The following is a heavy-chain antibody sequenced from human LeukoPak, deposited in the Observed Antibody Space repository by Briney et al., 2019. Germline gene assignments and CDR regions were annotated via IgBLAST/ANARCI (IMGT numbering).Heavy chain of an antibody. J-gene: IGHJ4*02. V-gene: IGHV1-2*02. CDR2: ISRGGGAT. D-gene: IGHD2-21*01. CDR3: VSWAGGNSDVASFDY. CDR1: GYIFSDYY. Sequence: ASVTVSCKASGYIFSDYYMHWVRQAPGGGVEWMGWISRGGGATKTAETIEGRVTLTRDTSISTAYVELTNLASADTAVYYCVSWAGGNSDVASFDYWGQGTLVIVSS.